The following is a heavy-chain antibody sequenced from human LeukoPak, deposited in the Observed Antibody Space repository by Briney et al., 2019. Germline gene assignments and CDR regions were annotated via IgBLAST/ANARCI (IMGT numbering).Heavy chain of an antibody. V-gene: IGHV1-8*01. D-gene: IGHD2-15*01. J-gene: IGHJ3*02. Sequence: ASVTVSCKASVYTFTSYDINWVRQATGQGLEWMGWMNPNSGNTGYAQKFQARVSMTRNTSISTAYMELSSLRSEDTAVYYCTRGLVVLSATSWAFDIWGHGTMVTVSS. CDR3: TRGLVVLSATSWAFDI. CDR1: VYTFTSYD. CDR2: MNPNSGNT.